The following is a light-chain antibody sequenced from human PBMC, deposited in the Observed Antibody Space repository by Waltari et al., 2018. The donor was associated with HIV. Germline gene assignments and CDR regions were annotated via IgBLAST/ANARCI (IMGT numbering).Light chain of an antibody. CDR1: KLGGNY. Sequence: SFELTQPPSVSVSPGQTASITCSGEKLGGNYACWYQQKPGQSPVMVIYQDKRRPSGIPVRFSASNSGNTATLTISGTQALDEADYYCQVWDSTTVIFGGGTRLTVL. J-gene: IGLJ2*01. CDR3: QVWDSTTVI. CDR2: QDK. V-gene: IGLV3-1*01.